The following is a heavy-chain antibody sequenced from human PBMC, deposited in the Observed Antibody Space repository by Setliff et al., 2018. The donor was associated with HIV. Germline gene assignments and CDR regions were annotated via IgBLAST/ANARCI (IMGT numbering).Heavy chain of an antibody. CDR1: GASISSHY. CDR2: IYSTGST. V-gene: IGHV4-59*08. Sequence: SETLSLTCAVYGASISSHYWSWIRQPPGKGLEWIGYIYSTGSTNYNPSLKSRVTFSADTSKNQFSLNLNSVTATDTAVYFCARQGLTMNPGVPAPILYFFDYWGQGILVTVSS. D-gene: IGHD3-10*01. CDR3: ARQGLTMNPGVPAPILYFFDY. J-gene: IGHJ4*02.